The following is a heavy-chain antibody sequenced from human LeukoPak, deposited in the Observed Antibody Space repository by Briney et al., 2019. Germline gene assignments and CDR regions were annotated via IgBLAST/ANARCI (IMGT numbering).Heavy chain of an antibody. CDR2: IDWDDDK. CDR1: GFSLSTSGVR. J-gene: IGHJ6*03. CDR3: ARTQDPLTYSSSARYYYYMDV. D-gene: IGHD6-13*01. Sequence: SGPALVKPTQTLTLTCTFSGFSLSTSGVRVSWIRQPPGKALEWLARIDWDDDKYYSTSLKTRLTISKDTSKNQVVLTMTNMDPVDTATYYCARTQDPLTYSSSARYYYYMDVWGKGTTVTVSS. V-gene: IGHV2-70*04.